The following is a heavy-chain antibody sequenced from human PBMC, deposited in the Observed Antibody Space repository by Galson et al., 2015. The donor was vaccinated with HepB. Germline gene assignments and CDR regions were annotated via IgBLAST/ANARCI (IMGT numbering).Heavy chain of an antibody. CDR2: INVGNGNT. CDR3: ASGSSLAMFDN. D-gene: IGHD6-6*01. J-gene: IGHJ4*02. V-gene: IGHV1-3*01. CDR1: GYTFASYA. Sequence: SVKVSCKASGYTFASYAMHWVRQAPGQRLEWMGWINVGNGNTKYSQKFQGRVTITRDTSASTAYMELSSLRSEDTAVYYCASGSSLAMFDNWGQGTLVTVSS.